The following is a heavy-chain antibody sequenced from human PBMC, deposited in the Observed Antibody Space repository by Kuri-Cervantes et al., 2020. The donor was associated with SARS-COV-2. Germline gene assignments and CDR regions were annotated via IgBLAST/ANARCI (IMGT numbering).Heavy chain of an antibody. CDR1: GGSISSGYY. CDR2: INHSGST. CDR3: ARDGSSGYYYKYYFDY. J-gene: IGHJ4*02. D-gene: IGHD3-22*01. Sequence: SETLSLTCTVSGGSISSGYYWSWIRQPPGKGLEWIGEINHSGSTNYNPSLKSRVTVSVDTSKNQFSLKLSSVTAADTAVYYCARDGSSGYYYKYYFDYWGQGTLVTVSS. V-gene: IGHV4-38-2*02.